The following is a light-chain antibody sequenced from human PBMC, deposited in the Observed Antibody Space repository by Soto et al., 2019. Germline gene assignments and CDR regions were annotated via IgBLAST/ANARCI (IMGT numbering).Light chain of an antibody. J-gene: IGKJ2*01. CDR3: QQSYSTPYT. Sequence: DIQMTQSPSSLSASVGDRVTITCRASQNINTYLNWCQQKPGKAPNLLIYAASSLQSGVPSRFSGSGSGTDFTITISSLQPEDFATYYCQQSYSTPYTFGQGTKLEMK. CDR2: AAS. CDR1: QNINTY. V-gene: IGKV1-39*01.